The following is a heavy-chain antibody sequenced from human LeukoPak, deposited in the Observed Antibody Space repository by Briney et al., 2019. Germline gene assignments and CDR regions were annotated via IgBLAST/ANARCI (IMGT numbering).Heavy chain of an antibody. CDR1: GXTFSNYA. CDR3: AREERGLAIDY. CDR2: ISASDGST. D-gene: IGHD5-12*01. Sequence: PGGSLRLSCAAYGXTFSNYAMHWVRQAPGKGLEYVWAISASDGSTYYATSVKGSFTISRDNSQSILYLQMAGLRDEDLAVYYCAREERGLAIDYWGQGTLVTVSS. J-gene: IGHJ4*02. V-gene: IGHV3-64*01.